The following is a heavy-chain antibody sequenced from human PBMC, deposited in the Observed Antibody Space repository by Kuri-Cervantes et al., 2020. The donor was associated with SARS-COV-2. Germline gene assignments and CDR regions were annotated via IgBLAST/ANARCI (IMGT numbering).Heavy chain of an antibody. CDR2: ISYDGSNK. J-gene: IGHJ4*02. Sequence: GESLKISCAASGFTFSSYGMHWVRQAPGKGLEWVAVISYDGSNKYYADSVKGRFTISRDNSKNTLYLQTNSLRAEDTAVYYCAREEYSSSWWGELGPFDYWGQGTLVTVSS. V-gene: IGHV3-30*03. CDR3: AREEYSSSWWGELGPFDY. D-gene: IGHD6-13*01. CDR1: GFTFSSYG.